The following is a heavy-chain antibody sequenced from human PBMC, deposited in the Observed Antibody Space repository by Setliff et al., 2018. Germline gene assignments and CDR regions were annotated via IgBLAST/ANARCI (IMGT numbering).Heavy chain of an antibody. CDR3: ARLGRNNSAPPGDY. D-gene: IGHD6-25*01. CDR1: GYSFPSYW. V-gene: IGHV5-51*01. J-gene: IGHJ4*02. CDR2: IYPGDSHT. Sequence: PVESLTISCKASGYSFPSYWIGWVRQVPGKGLEWMGIIYPGDSHTRYSPSFQGQVTISADKSILTAFLQWTYLKASDSAMYYCARLGRNNSAPPGDYWGQGTLVTVSS.